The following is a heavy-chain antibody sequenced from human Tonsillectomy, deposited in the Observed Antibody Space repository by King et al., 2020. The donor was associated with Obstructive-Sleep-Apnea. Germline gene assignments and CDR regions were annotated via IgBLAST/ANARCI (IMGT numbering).Heavy chain of an antibody. J-gene: IGHJ4*02. Sequence: VQLVESGGGLVQPGGSLRLSCAASGFTFSSYSMNWVRQAPGKGLEWVSYISSSSSTIYYADSVKGRFTISRDNAKNSLYLQMNSRRAEDTAVYYCARDTSGSDFDYWGQGTLVTVSS. V-gene: IGHV3-48*04. CDR1: GFTFSSYS. D-gene: IGHD3-3*01. CDR3: ARDTSGSDFDY. CDR2: ISSSSSTI.